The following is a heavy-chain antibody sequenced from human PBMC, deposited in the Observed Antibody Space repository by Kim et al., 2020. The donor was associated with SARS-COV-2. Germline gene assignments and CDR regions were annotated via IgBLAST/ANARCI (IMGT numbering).Heavy chain of an antibody. J-gene: IGHJ4*02. CDR1: GFTFSSYG. Sequence: GGSLRLSCAASGFTFSSYGMHWVRQAPGKGLEWVAVIWYDGSNKYYADSVKGRFTISRDNSKNTLYLQMNSLRAEDTAVYYCAKGFGRRYYDSSGYYSQYYFDYWGQGTLVTVSS. CDR3: AKGFGRRYYDSSGYYSQYYFDY. V-gene: IGHV3-33*06. D-gene: IGHD3-22*01. CDR2: IWYDGSNK.